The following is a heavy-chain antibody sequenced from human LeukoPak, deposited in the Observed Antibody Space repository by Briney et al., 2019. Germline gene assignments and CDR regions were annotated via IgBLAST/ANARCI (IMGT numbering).Heavy chain of an antibody. CDR1: GITFDEYA. Sequence: GGSLRLSCAVSGITFDEYAMYWVRQAPGKGLEWVSGISWNGGSIGYAGSVKGRFTISRDNAKNSLYLQMNSLRPEDTALYYCAKDIRGYYYCGMDVWGQGTTVIVSS. CDR3: AKDIRGYYYCGMDV. V-gene: IGHV3-9*01. CDR2: ISWNGGSI. J-gene: IGHJ6*02.